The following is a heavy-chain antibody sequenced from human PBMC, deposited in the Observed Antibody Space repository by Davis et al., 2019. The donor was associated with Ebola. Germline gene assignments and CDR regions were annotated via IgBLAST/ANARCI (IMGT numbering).Heavy chain of an antibody. J-gene: IGHJ3*01. CDR2: INDDGATT. D-gene: IGHD5-24*01. Sequence: GESLKISCEAFGFTFSTHWMHWVRQGPGKGLVCVSRINDDGATTTYADSVKGRFTISRDNAKNTLYLQMDSLSAEDTAVYYCVRGRRWQHLRDAFDLWGRGTMVAVSS. CDR1: GFTFSTHW. V-gene: IGHV3-74*03. CDR3: VRGRRWQHLRDAFDL.